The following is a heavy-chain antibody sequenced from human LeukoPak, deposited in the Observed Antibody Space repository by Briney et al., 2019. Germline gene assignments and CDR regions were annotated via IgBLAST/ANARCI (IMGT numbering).Heavy chain of an antibody. D-gene: IGHD3-10*01. V-gene: IGHV3-30*18. CDR2: ISHDGNNE. Sequence: PGRSLRLSCAASGFPFSSYGIHWVRQAPGKGLEWVDVISHDGNNEYYADSVRGRFTISRDNSKNTLYLQMNSLRAEDTAVYYCAKEIYFGSGSYPDYWGQGTLVTVSS. CDR1: GFPFSSYG. J-gene: IGHJ4*02. CDR3: AKEIYFGSGSYPDY.